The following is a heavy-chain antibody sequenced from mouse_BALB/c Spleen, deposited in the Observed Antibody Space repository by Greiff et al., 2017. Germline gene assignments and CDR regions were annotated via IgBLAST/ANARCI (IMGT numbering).Heavy chain of an antibody. Sequence: QVQLQQSGPGLVAPSQSLSITCTVSGFSLSRYSVHWVSQPPGKGLEWRGMICGGGSTDYNSALISRLSISKDNSKSQVFLNMNSLQTDDTAKCYCASSRCGCDAMDYWGQGTTVTVSS. J-gene: IGHJ4*01. V-gene: IGHV2-6-4*01. CDR1: GFSLSRYS. CDR2: ICGGGST. CDR3: ASSRCGCDAMDY.